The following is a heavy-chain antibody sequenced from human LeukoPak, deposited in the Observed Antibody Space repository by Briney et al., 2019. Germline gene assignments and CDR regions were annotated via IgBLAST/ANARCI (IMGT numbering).Heavy chain of an antibody. J-gene: IGHJ4*02. CDR2: INTDGSST. CDR1: GFTFSSYW. CDR3: VVGHTQSKDYDFWSSYFDY. Sequence: GGSLRLSCAASGFTFSSYWMHWVRQAPGKGLVWVSRINTDGSSTSYADSVKGRFTISRDNAKNSLYLQMNSLRAEDTAVYYCVVGHTQSKDYDFWSSYFDYWGQGTLVTLSS. D-gene: IGHD3-3*01. V-gene: IGHV3-74*01.